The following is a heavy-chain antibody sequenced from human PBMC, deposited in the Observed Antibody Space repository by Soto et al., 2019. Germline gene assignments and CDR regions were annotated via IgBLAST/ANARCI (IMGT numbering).Heavy chain of an antibody. J-gene: IGHJ4*02. CDR2: ISGSGGST. Sequence: PGGALGLSCAASGFTFRSYAMSWVRQAPGKGLEWVSAISGSGGSTYYADSVKGRFTISRDNSKNTLYLQMNSLRAEDTAVYYCAKDRGSGWYFFDYWGQGTLVTVSS. D-gene: IGHD6-19*01. CDR1: GFTFRSYA. CDR3: AKDRGSGWYFFDY. V-gene: IGHV3-23*01.